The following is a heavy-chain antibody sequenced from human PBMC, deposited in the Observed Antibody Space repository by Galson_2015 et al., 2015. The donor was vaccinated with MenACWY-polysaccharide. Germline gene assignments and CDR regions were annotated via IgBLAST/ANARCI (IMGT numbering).Heavy chain of an antibody. V-gene: IGHV3-23*01. CDR3: VRKSVYSNYDLDY. Sequence: KGLEWVSTISDTGTSTYYADSVKGRFTMSRDNTDNSLYLQMNSLRADDTAVYYCVRKSVYSNYDLDYWGQGTLVTVSS. D-gene: IGHD4-11*01. J-gene: IGHJ4*02. CDR2: ISDTGTST.